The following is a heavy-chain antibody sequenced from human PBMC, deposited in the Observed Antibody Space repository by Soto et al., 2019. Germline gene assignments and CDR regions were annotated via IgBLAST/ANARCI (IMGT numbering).Heavy chain of an antibody. D-gene: IGHD6-13*01. CDR2: IIPIFGTA. Sequence: ASVKVSCKASGGTFSSYAISWVRQAPGQGLEWMGGIIPIFGTANYAQKFQGRVTITADESTSTAYMELSSLRSEDTAVYYCAIVQPAAAGTRYYMDVWGKGTTVTVSS. CDR1: GGTFSSYA. CDR3: AIVQPAAAGTRYYMDV. J-gene: IGHJ6*03. V-gene: IGHV1-69*13.